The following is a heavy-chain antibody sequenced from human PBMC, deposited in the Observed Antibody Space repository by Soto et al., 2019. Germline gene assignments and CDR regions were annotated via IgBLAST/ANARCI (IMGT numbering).Heavy chain of an antibody. V-gene: IGHV3-48*01. Sequence: PEGSLRLSCSASGFTFSSYSMNWVRQAPGKGLEWVSYISSSSSTIYYADSVKGRFTISRDNAKNSLYLQMNSLRAEDTAVYYCARGYYDSSGYYWVFDYWGQGTLVTVSS. J-gene: IGHJ4*02. CDR2: ISSSSSTI. D-gene: IGHD3-22*01. CDR1: GFTFSSYS. CDR3: ARGYYDSSGYYWVFDY.